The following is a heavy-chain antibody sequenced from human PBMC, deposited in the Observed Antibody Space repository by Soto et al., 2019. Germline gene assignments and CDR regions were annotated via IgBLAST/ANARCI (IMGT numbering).Heavy chain of an antibody. V-gene: IGHV4-59*08. J-gene: IGHJ4*02. D-gene: IGHD2-2*01. CDR3: ARLPTYCSSTSCSSFDY. CDR1: GGSISSYY. Sequence: SSETLSLTCTVSGGSISSYYWSWIRQPPGKGLEWIGYIYYSGSTNYNPSLKSRVTISVDTSKNQFSLKLSSVTAADTAVYYCARLPTYCSSTSCSSFDYWGQGTLVTVSS. CDR2: IYYSGST.